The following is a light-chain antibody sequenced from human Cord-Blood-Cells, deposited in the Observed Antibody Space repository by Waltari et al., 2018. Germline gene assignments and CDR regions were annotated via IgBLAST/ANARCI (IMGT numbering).Light chain of an antibody. J-gene: IGLJ2*01. V-gene: IGLV2-14*01. CDR1: SCDGGGYNS. CDR2: DVS. CDR3: SSYTSSSTVV. Sequence: QSALTQPDSVSGSPGQSITISCTGTSCDGGGYNSVSWYQQHPGKAPKLMIYDVSNRPSGVSNRFSGSKSGNTAARTISGLQAEDESDYYCSSYTSSSTVVFGGGTKLTVL.